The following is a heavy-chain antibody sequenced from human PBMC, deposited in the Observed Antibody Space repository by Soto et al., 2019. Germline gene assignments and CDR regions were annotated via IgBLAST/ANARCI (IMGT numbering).Heavy chain of an antibody. V-gene: IGHV3-74*01. Sequence: DVQLVESGGGLVQPGGSLRLSCAASGFTFSTYWMHWVRQAPGKGLVWVSRINSDGSNTGYADSVKGRFTISRDNAKSTLHLQMNSLTAEDTAVYYCARDNWNDSFDHWGQGTLVTVSS. CDR3: ARDNWNDSFDH. D-gene: IGHD1-20*01. CDR2: INSDGSNT. J-gene: IGHJ4*02. CDR1: GFTFSTYW.